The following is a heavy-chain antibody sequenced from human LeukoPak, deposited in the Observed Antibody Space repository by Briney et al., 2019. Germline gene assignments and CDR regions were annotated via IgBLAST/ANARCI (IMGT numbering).Heavy chain of an antibody. CDR3: AKSIRYFDWLPIDY. Sequence: GGSLRLSCAASGFTFSSYGMPWVRRAPGKGLGWVAFIRYDGSNKYYADSVKGRFTISRDNSKNTLYLQMNSLRAEDTAVYYCAKSIRYFDWLPIDYWGQGTLVTVSS. J-gene: IGHJ4*02. CDR1: GFTFSSYG. V-gene: IGHV3-30*02. CDR2: IRYDGSNK. D-gene: IGHD3-9*01.